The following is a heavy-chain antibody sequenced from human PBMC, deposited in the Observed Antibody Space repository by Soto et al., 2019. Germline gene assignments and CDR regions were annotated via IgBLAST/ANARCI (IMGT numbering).Heavy chain of an antibody. D-gene: IGHD1-1*01. V-gene: IGHV3-48*02. CDR1: GFTFSSYS. CDR2: IGSSSTTI. J-gene: IGHJ6*02. Sequence: GGSLRLSCAASGFTFSSYSMNWVRQAPGKGLEWVSYIGSSSTTIHYADSVKGRFTISRDNAKNSLYLQMNSLRDEDTAVYYCARDVAGTTFGMDVWGQGTTVTVSS. CDR3: ARDVAGTTFGMDV.